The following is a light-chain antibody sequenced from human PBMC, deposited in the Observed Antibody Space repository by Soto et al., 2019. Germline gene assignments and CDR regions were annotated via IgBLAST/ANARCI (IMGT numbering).Light chain of an antibody. CDR1: NSNIGSNT. CDR3: AAWDDSLNGRV. J-gene: IGLJ1*01. V-gene: IGLV1-44*01. Sequence: QPVLTQPPSASGTPGQRVTISCSGSNSNIGSNTVNWYQQLPGTAPKLLIYYDNLRPSGVPDRISGSKSGTSASLAISGLQSDDEADYYCAAWDDSLNGRVFGTGTKVTAL. CDR2: YDN.